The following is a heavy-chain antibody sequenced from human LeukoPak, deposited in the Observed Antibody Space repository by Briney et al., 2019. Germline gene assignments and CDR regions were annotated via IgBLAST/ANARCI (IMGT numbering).Heavy chain of an antibody. CDR1: GFTFSSYA. Sequence: KPGGSLRLSCAASGFTFSSYAMSWVRQAPGKGLEWVSSISSSSSYIYYADSVKGRFTISRDNAKNSLYLQMNSLRAEDTAVYYCARGVRLERRGFNEPRYFDYWGQGTLVTVSS. CDR2: ISSSSSYI. CDR3: ARGVRLERRGFNEPRYFDY. J-gene: IGHJ4*02. D-gene: IGHD1-1*01. V-gene: IGHV3-21*01.